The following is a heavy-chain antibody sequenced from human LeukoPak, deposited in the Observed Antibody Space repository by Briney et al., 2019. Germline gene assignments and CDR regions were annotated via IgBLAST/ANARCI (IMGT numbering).Heavy chain of an antibody. CDR3: ARHEWGITNAFDI. Sequence: PPETLSLTCTVSGGSFSSSDYYWGWIRQPPGKGLEWIGSIYYSGTTYYNPSLKSRVTISVDTSKKQFSLKLRSVTAADTAVYYCARHEWGITNAFDIWGQGTMVTVSS. D-gene: IGHD1-14*01. CDR2: IYYSGTT. V-gene: IGHV4-39*01. CDR1: GGSFSSSDYY. J-gene: IGHJ3*02.